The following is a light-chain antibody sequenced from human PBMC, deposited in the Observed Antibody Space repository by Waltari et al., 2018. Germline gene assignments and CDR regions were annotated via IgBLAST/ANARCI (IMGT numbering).Light chain of an antibody. V-gene: IGKV1-39*01. CDR3: QQSFNTPCA. CDR1: QTITTY. Sequence: DIQMTQSPSSLSASVGDRVTITCRASQTITTYLNWYLQKPGKAPELLIYGASTLQSGAPSRFSGSGSVTDFTLTISSLQPEDFATYYCQQSFNTPCAFGPGTKLDIK. CDR2: GAS. J-gene: IGKJ3*01.